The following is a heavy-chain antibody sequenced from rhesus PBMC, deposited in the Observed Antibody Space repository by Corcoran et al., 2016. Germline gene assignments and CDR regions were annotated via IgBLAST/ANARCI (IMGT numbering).Heavy chain of an antibody. Sequence: QVQLQESGPGLVKPSETLSLTCAVSGYSISSNYWNWIRQQPRKGLEWLGSIYGSGRDNYLTPALTSRVPRSVVTSRNQFSLRLSSVTAADTAVYYCASPQADNRDYGLDSWGQGVVVTVSS. D-gene: IGHD1-20*01. CDR2: IYGSGRDN. CDR3: ASPQADNRDYGLDS. CDR1: GYSISSNY. V-gene: IGHV4S14*01. J-gene: IGHJ6*01.